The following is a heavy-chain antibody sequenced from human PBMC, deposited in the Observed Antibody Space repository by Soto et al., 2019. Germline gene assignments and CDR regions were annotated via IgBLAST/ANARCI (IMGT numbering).Heavy chain of an antibody. J-gene: IGHJ4*02. V-gene: IGHV4-4*07. CDR3: ERDLKFGQADY. Sequence: PSETLSLTCTVSGGSISSYYWPWIRQPSGKGLEWIGRIYTSGSTNYNPSLKSRVTMSVDTSKNQFSLKLSSVNAADTAVYYCERDLKFGQADYWGQGSQVTVSS. CDR1: GGSISSYY. D-gene: IGHD3-10*01. CDR2: IYTSGST.